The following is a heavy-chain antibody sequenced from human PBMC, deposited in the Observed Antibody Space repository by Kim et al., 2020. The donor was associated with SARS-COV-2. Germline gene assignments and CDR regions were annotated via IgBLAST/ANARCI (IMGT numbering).Heavy chain of an antibody. CDR3: ARGPSMVRGAYSWFDP. CDR1: GGTFSSYA. CDR2: IIPILGIA. Sequence: SVKVSCKASGGTFSSYAISWVRQAPGQGLEWMGRIIPILGIANYAQKFQGRVTITADKSTSTAYMELSSLRSEDTAVYYCARGPSMVRGAYSWFDPWGQGTLVTVSS. V-gene: IGHV1-69*04. D-gene: IGHD3-10*01. J-gene: IGHJ5*02.